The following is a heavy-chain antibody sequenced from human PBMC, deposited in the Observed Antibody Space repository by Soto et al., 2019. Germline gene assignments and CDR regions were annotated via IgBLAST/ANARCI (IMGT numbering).Heavy chain of an antibody. D-gene: IGHD2-15*01. J-gene: IGHJ6*02. V-gene: IGHV2-5*02. CDR2: IYWDGDE. CDR1: G. Sequence: GVAWIRPPPGKALEWLALIYWDGDERYSPFLQSRVTITKDTSKNQVVLTMTNMVPVDTATYYCAHKGGRGAGMDVWGQGTTVTVSS. CDR3: AHKGGRGAGMDV.